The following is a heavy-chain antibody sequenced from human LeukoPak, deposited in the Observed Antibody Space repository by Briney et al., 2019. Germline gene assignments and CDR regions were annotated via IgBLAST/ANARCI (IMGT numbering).Heavy chain of an antibody. J-gene: IGHJ4*02. CDR3: AKDEGNTALFTHYFDY. CDR1: GFSFSSYG. Sequence: GSSLRLSCAASGFSFSSYGMHWVRQAPGKGLEWVAIVSKDGSTKYYADSVKGRFTISRDNSKNTLYLQMDSLRAEDSAVYYCAKDEGNTALFTHYFDYWGQGTLVTVSS. V-gene: IGHV3-30*18. D-gene: IGHD5-18*01. CDR2: VSKDGSTK.